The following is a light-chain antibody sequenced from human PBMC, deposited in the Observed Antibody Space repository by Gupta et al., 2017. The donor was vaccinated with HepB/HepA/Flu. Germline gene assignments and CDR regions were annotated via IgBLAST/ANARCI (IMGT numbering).Light chain of an antibody. V-gene: IGKV1-5*03. J-gene: IGKJ4*01. CDR1: QSISSW. Sequence: DIQMTQSTSTLSASGGDRVTITCRASQSISSWLAWYQQKPVKAPKLLVYKASSLESGVPSRFSGSGSGTEFTLTISSLQPDDFATYYCQQYKSYLLTFGGGTKVEIK. CDR3: QQYKSYLLT. CDR2: KAS.